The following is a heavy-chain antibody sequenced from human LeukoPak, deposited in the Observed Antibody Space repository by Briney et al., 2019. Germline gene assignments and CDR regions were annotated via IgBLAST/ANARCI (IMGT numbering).Heavy chain of an antibody. Sequence: GASVKVSCKASGYTFPDYYMHWVRQAPGQGLEWMGRIHANSGVTKYAERFQGRVTMTRDTSISTDYMELSRLRSDDAAVYYCARDPGIATAGNSFDPWGQGTLVTVSS. CDR1: GYTFPDYY. V-gene: IGHV1-2*06. J-gene: IGHJ5*02. CDR3: ARDPGIATAGNSFDP. CDR2: IHANSGVT. D-gene: IGHD6-13*01.